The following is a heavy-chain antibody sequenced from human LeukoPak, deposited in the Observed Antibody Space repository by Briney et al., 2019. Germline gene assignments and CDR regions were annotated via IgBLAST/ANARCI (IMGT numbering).Heavy chain of an antibody. D-gene: IGHD2-15*01. Sequence: PSETLSLTYAVYGGSFSGYYWSWIRQPPGKGLEWIGELNHSGSTNYNPSLKSRVTIAVDTSKNQFSLKLSSVTAADTAVYYCARGGSWRVRLRVRFVYWGQGTLVTVSS. CDR1: GGSFSGYY. J-gene: IGHJ4*02. CDR3: ARGGSWRVRLRVRFVY. CDR2: LNHSGST. V-gene: IGHV4-34*01.